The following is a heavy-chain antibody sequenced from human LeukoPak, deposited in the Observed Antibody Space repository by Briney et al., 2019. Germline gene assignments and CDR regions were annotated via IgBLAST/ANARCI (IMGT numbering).Heavy chain of an antibody. CDR2: INHSGST. J-gene: IGHJ4*02. V-gene: IGHV4-34*01. D-gene: IGHD5-18*01. CDR1: GGSFSGYY. Sequence: KPSETLSLTCAVYGGSFSGYYWGWIRQPPGKGLEWIGEINHSGSTNYNPSLKSRVTISVDTSKNQFSLKLSSVTAADTAVYYCARVRYSYGSDYWGQGTLVTVSS. CDR3: ARVRYSYGSDY.